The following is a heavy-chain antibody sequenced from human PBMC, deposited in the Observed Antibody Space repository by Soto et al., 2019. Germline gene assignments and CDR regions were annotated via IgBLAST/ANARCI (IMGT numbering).Heavy chain of an antibody. CDR3: AESGYSSSWFLAY. Sequence: QVQLVQSGAEVKKPGASVKVSCKTSGFTFTSYGITWVRQAPGRGLEWMGWISGYNGNTNYAQRLQGRVAMTTDTSTSTAYMELRSLTSGDTAVYYCAESGYSSSWFLAYWGQGTLVTVSS. CDR1: GFTFTSYG. D-gene: IGHD6-13*01. V-gene: IGHV1-18*01. J-gene: IGHJ4*02. CDR2: ISGYNGNT.